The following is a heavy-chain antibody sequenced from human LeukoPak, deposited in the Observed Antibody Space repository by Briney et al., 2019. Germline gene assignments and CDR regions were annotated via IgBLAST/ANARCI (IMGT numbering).Heavy chain of an antibody. CDR3: ARDRTTITRGAFDI. D-gene: IGHD4-11*01. J-gene: IGHJ3*02. CDR2: INHSGST. Sequence: SETLSLTCAVYGGSFSGYYWSWIRQPPGKGLEWIGEINHSGSTNNNPSLKSRVTISADTSKNQFSLKLSSVTAADTAVYYCARDRTTITRGAFDIWGQGTMVTVSS. CDR1: GGSFSGYY. V-gene: IGHV4-34*01.